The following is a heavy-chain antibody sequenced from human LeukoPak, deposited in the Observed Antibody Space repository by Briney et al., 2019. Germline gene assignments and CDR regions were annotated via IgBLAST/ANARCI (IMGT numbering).Heavy chain of an antibody. V-gene: IGHV3-23*01. CDR1: GFTFSSYA. J-gene: IGHJ6*02. CDR3: AKELWSPSTLYGMDV. D-gene: IGHD3-10*01. CDR2: ISGSGGST. Sequence: PGGFLRLSCAASGFTFSSYAMSWVRQAPGKGLEWVSVISGSGGSTYYADSVKGRFTISRDNSKNTLYLQMNSLRAEDTAAYYCAKELWSPSTLYGMDVWGQGTTVTVSS.